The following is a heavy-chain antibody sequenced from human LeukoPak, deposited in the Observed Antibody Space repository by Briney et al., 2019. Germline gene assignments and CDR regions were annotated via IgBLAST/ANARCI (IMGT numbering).Heavy chain of an antibody. J-gene: IGHJ3*02. V-gene: IGHV1-2*06. CDR2: INPNSGGT. Sequence: ASVKVSCKASGYTLTAYYIYWVRQAPGQGLEWMGRINPNSGGTDYAQNFQGRVTMTRDTSISTAYVELSRLRSDDTAVYYCARDKAGITGTTGAFDIWGQGTMVTVSS. D-gene: IGHD1-20*01. CDR3: ARDKAGITGTTGAFDI. CDR1: GYTLTAYY.